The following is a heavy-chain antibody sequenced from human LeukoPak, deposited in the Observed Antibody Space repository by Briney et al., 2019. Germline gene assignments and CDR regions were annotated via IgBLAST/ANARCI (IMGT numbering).Heavy chain of an antibody. Sequence: GGSLRLSCSASGFTFSNYAMHWVRQAPGKGLEYVSAISSSGGSTYYADSVKGRFTISRDNPKNTLYLQMNSLRAEDTAVYYCAKGPGWLRDFDYWGQGTLVTVSS. CDR2: ISSSGGST. V-gene: IGHV3-64*04. J-gene: IGHJ4*02. D-gene: IGHD5-12*01. CDR1: GFTFSNYA. CDR3: AKGPGWLRDFDY.